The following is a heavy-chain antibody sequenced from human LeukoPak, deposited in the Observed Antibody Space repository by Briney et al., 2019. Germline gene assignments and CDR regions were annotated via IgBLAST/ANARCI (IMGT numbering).Heavy chain of an antibody. CDR3: ARDEKYYGAFDI. Sequence: SETLSLTCTVSGGSISTFYWNWIRQSPGKGLEWIGYVYHSGSTNYNPSLSSRLTISVDTSKNQFSLILTSVTAADTAVYYCARDEKYYGAFDIWGQGTMVTVSS. CDR2: VYHSGST. J-gene: IGHJ3*02. CDR1: GGSISTFY. D-gene: IGHD3-10*01. V-gene: IGHV4-59*12.